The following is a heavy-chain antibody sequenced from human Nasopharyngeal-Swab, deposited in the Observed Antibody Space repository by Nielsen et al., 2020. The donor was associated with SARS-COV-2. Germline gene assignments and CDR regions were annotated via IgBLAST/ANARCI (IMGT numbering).Heavy chain of an antibody. CDR3: ARSNSGNYYGAFDI. CDR2: ISYDGSNK. V-gene: IGHV3-30*04. CDR1: GFTFSSYA. Sequence: GESLKISCAASGFTFSSYAMHWVRQAPGKGLEWVAVISYDGSNKYYADSVKGRFTISRDNSKNTLYLQMNSLRAEDTAVYYCARSNSGNYYGAFDIWGQGTMVTVSS. J-gene: IGHJ3*02. D-gene: IGHD1-26*01.